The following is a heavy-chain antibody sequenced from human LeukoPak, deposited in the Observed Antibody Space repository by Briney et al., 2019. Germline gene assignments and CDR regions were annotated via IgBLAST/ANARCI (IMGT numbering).Heavy chain of an antibody. Sequence: PGGSLRLSCAASGFTFTIYGMSWVRQAPGKGLEWVPAISGSGGTTYYADSVKGRYTISRDNSKNTLDLQMNSLRVEDTAVYYCAKFGYKYGEINPEFDFWGQGTLVTVSS. D-gene: IGHD5-18*01. J-gene: IGHJ4*02. CDR2: ISGSGGTT. CDR1: GFTFTIYG. CDR3: AKFGYKYGEINPEFDF. V-gene: IGHV3-23*01.